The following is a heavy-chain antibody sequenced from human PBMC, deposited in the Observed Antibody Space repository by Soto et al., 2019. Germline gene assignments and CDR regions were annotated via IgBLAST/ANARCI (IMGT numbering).Heavy chain of an antibody. CDR2: INHSGST. V-gene: IGHV4-34*01. Sequence: QVQLQQWGAGLLKPSETLSLTCAVYGGSFSGYYWRWIRQPPGKGPEWIGEINHSGSTNYNPSHKSRVTISVDTYKNQWPLKLSCVTAADTAVYYCARCSCSSTSCHYYYYYGMDVWGPGTTVTVSS. CDR1: GGSFSGYY. D-gene: IGHD2-2*01. J-gene: IGHJ6*02. CDR3: ARCSCSSTSCHYYYYYGMDV.